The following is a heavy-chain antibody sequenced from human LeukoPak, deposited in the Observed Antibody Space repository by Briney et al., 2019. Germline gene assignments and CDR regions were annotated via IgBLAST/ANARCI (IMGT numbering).Heavy chain of an antibody. J-gene: IGHJ4*02. CDR1: GGTFSSYA. D-gene: IGHD3-22*01. CDR2: IIPIFGTA. CDR3: ASCRGEYYDSSGYLL. Sequence: GASVKVSCTASGGTFSSYATSWVRQAPGQGLEWMGGIIPIFGTANYAQKFQGRVTITADESTSTAYMELSSLRSEDTAVYYCASCRGEYYDSSGYLLWGQGTLVTVSS. V-gene: IGHV1-69*13.